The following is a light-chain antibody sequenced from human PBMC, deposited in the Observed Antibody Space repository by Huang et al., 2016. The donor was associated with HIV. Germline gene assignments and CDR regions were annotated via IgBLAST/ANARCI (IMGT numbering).Light chain of an antibody. CDR1: QSLLYGDGKTY. Sequence: DIVMTQTPLSLSVTPGQPASISCKSSQSLLYGDGKTYLYWYVKKSGQSPQLLMYEVSRRCAGVPERVSGSGSGTDFTLRISRVEAEDVGVYYCMQGSDLPTFGQGTKVEI. CDR2: EVS. CDR3: MQGSDLPT. J-gene: IGKJ1*01. V-gene: IGKV2-29*02.